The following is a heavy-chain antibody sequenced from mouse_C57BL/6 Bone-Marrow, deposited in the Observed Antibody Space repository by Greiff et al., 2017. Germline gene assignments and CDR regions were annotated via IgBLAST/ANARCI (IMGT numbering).Heavy chain of an antibody. Sequence: VQLKESGAELVRPGSSVKMSCKTSGYTFTSYGINWVKQRPGQGLEWIGFIYIGHGYTEYNEKFKGKATLTSDKSSSTAYMQLSSLTSEDSAIYFCARAGSNPDFDVWGTETTVTVSS. J-gene: IGHJ1*03. V-gene: IGHV1-58*01. D-gene: IGHD2-5*01. CDR3: ARAGSNPDFDV. CDR2: IYIGHGYT. CDR1: GYTFTSYG.